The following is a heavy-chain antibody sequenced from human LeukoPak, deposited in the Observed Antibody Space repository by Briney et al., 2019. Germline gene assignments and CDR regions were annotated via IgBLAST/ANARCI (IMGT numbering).Heavy chain of an antibody. J-gene: IGHJ3*01. CDR3: ARDPYDRGGYGAFDL. CDR1: GFSFSDHW. CDR2: IKQDGSET. V-gene: IGHV3-7*01. Sequence: PGGSLRLSCAASGFSFSDHWMTWVRRAPGKGLEWVANIKQDGSETYYVDSVRGRFTISRDNAKNSLYLQMNSLRAEDTAIYYCARDPYDRGGYGAFDLWGLGTTITVSS. D-gene: IGHD3-22*01.